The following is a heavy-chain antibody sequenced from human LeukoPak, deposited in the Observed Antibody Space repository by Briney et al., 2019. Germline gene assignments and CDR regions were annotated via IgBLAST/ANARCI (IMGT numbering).Heavy chain of an antibody. D-gene: IGHD4/OR15-4a*01. CDR2: ISYDGSNK. CDR3: ARDERGARVFDY. CDR1: GFTFSSYG. Sequence: PGGSLRLSCAASGFTFSSYGMHWVRQAPGEGLEWVAVISYDGSNKYYADSVKGRFTISRDNSKNTLYLQMNSLRVEDTGVCYCARDERGARVFDYWGQGTLVTVSS. V-gene: IGHV3-30*03. J-gene: IGHJ4*02.